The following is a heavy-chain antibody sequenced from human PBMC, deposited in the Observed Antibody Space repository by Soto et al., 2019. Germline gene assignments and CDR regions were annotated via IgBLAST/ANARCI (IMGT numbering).Heavy chain of an antibody. D-gene: IGHD6-13*01. Sequence: LRLSCAASGFTFSSYGMHWVRQAPGKGLEWVAVISYDGSNKYYADSVKGRFTISRDNSKNTLYLQMNSLRAEDTAVYYCAKVIVKSSSSWYGGCDYWGQGTLVTVSS. CDR3: AKVIVKSSSSWYGGCDY. V-gene: IGHV3-30*18. CDR2: ISYDGSNK. J-gene: IGHJ4*02. CDR1: GFTFSSYG.